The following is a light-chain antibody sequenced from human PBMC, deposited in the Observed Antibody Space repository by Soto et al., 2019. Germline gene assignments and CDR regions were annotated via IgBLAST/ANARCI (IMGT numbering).Light chain of an antibody. Sequence: QSVLTQPASVSGSPGQSITISCTGTSSDVGGYNYVSWYQQHPGKAPKLMIYEVSNRPSRVSNRFSGSKSGNTASLTISGLQAVDEADYYCSSYTRSSTSYVFGTGTKLTVL. CDR3: SSYTRSSTSYV. V-gene: IGLV2-14*01. CDR2: EVS. J-gene: IGLJ1*01. CDR1: SSDVGGYNY.